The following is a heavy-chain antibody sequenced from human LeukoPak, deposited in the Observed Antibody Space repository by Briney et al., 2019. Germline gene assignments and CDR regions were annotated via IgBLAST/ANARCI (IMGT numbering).Heavy chain of an antibody. Sequence: GGSLRLSCAASGFSFSDYGVPWVRQAPGKGLEWVAVIWYDGSIKYYRDSVKGRFTISRDNSRNTVYLQMNNLRAEDTAVYYCVKGFNWYFDLWGRGTLVTVSS. J-gene: IGHJ2*01. CDR2: IWYDGSIK. CDR1: GFSFSDYG. CDR3: VKGFNWYFDL. V-gene: IGHV3-33*06.